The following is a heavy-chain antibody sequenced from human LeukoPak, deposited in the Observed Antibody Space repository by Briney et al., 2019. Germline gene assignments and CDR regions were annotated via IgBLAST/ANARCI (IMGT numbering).Heavy chain of an antibody. D-gene: IGHD4-23*01. CDR3: ARDLWSRGNSEDY. CDR1: GFTFSSYS. J-gene: IGHJ4*02. CDR2: ISSSSSTI. Sequence: GGSLRLSCAASGFTFSSYSMNWVRQAPGKGLEWVSYISSSSSTIYYADSVKGRFTISRDNAKNSLYLQMNSLRAEDTAVYYCARDLWSRGNSEDYWGQGTLVTVSS. V-gene: IGHV3-48*04.